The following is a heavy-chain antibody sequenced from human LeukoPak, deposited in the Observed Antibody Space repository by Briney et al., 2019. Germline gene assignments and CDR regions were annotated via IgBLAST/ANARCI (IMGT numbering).Heavy chain of an antibody. CDR3: ARSRIQPSYYFDY. CDR1: GVTFSSYA. D-gene: IGHD5-18*01. Sequence: GGSLRLSCAASGVTFSSYATHCVRHAPGKGLEWVAVISYDGGNKYYADSLKGRFTISRDNSKNTLYLQMNSLRAEDTAVYYCARSRIQPSYYFDYWGQGTLVTVSS. CDR2: ISYDGGNK. J-gene: IGHJ4*02. V-gene: IGHV3-30*04.